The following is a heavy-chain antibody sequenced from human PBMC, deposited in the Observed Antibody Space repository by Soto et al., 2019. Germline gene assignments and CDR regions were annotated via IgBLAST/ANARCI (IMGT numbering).Heavy chain of an antibody. D-gene: IGHD4-17*01. V-gene: IGHV1-69*13. Sequence: SVKVACKASGGTLSSYAISWVRQAPGQGLEWMGGIIPIFGTANYAQKFQGRVTITADESTSTAYMELSSLRSEDTAVYYCARGVYGDYDSGWCGPWGQGTLVTVSS. CDR2: IIPIFGTA. CDR3: ARGVYGDYDSGWCGP. CDR1: GGTLSSYA. J-gene: IGHJ5*02.